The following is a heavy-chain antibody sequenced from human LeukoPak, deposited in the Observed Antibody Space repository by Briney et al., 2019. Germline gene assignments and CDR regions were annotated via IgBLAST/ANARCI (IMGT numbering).Heavy chain of an antibody. CDR1: GYTFTDYY. J-gene: IGHJ2*01. CDR2: INAHTGDA. V-gene: IGHV1-2*02. Sequence: ASVKVSCKAPGYTFTDYYIHWVRQAPGQGLEWMGCINAHTGDASGAQKFQGRVTMTRDTSIGTAYMELSRLRSDDTAVYYCARDRRDGYNYWYSDLWGRGTLVTVSS. D-gene: IGHD5-24*01. CDR3: ARDRRDGYNYWYSDL.